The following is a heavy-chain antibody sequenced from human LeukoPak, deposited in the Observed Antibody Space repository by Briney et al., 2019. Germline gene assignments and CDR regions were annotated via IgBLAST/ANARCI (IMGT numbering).Heavy chain of an antibody. D-gene: IGHD3-3*01. CDR3: ARHITIFGVVIPFFDY. Sequence: SETLSLTCAVSGYSISSGYYRDWIRQPPGKGLEWIGSIYHSGSTYYNPSLKSRVTISVDTSKNQFSLKLSSLTAADTAVYYCARHITIFGVVIPFFDYWGQGTLVTVSS. CDR2: IYHSGST. J-gene: IGHJ4*02. CDR1: GYSISSGYY. V-gene: IGHV4-38-2*01.